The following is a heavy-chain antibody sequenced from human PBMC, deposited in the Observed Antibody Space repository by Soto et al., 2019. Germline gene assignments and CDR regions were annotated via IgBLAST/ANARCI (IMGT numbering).Heavy chain of an antibody. Sequence: VASVKVSCKASGYTFTSYYMHWVRQAPGQGLEWMGIINPSGGSTSYAQKFQGRVTMTRDTSTSTVYMELSSLRSEDTAVYYCARDGPLIWFGELLPTNWFDPWGQGTLVTVSS. V-gene: IGHV1-46*03. CDR1: GYTFTSYY. J-gene: IGHJ5*02. CDR2: INPSGGST. CDR3: ARDGPLIWFGELLPTNWFDP. D-gene: IGHD3-10*01.